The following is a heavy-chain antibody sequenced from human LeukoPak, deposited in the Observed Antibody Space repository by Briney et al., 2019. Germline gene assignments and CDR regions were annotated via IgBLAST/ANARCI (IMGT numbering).Heavy chain of an antibody. CDR1: GGTFSSYA. V-gene: IGHV1-69*13. CDR3: ARGDSSGYYGAFDI. Sequence: SVKVSCKASGGTFSSYAISWVRQAPGQGLEWMGGIIPIFGTANYAQKFQGRVTITADESTSTAYMELSSLRSEDTAVYYCARGDSSGYYGAFDIWGQGTMVTVSS. D-gene: IGHD3-22*01. CDR2: IIPIFGTA. J-gene: IGHJ3*02.